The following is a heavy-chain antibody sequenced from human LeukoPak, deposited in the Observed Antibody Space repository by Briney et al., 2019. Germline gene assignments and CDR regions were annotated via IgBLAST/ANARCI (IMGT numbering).Heavy chain of an antibody. CDR3: AREDGDYVSQYYFDY. J-gene: IGHJ4*02. D-gene: IGHD4-17*01. Sequence: ASVKVSCTASGYTFTGYYMHWVRQAPGQGLEWMGWINPNSGGTNYAQKFRGWVTMTRDTSISTAYMELSRLRSDDTAVYYCAREDGDYVSQYYFDYWGQGTLVTVSS. V-gene: IGHV1-2*04. CDR1: GYTFTGYY. CDR2: INPNSGGT.